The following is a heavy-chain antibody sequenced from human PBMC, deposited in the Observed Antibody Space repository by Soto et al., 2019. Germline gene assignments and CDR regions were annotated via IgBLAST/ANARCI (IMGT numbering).Heavy chain of an antibody. V-gene: IGHV6-1*01. CDR2: TYYRSKWYN. CDR3: ARDRQRQQLVHYYYYGMDV. J-gene: IGHJ6*02. CDR1: GDSVSSNSAA. Sequence: SQTLSLPCAISGDSVSSNSAAWNWIRQSPSRGLEWLGRTYYRSKWYNDYAVSVKSRITINPDTFKNSFSLQLNSVTPEDTAVYYCARDRQRQQLVHYYYYGMDVWGQGTTVTVSS. D-gene: IGHD6-13*01.